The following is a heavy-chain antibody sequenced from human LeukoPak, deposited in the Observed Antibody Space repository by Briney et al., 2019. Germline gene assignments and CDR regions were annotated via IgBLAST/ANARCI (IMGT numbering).Heavy chain of an antibody. CDR2: ISDSGGLT. D-gene: IGHD6-13*01. CDR3: ARPAVGRAAAGNRDYYFDY. Sequence: GGSLRLSCAASGFAFSSQAMGWVRQAPGKGLEWVSVISDSGGLTYYSDSVKGRFTISRDNSKNTLFLQMNSLRAEDTAVYYCARPAVGRAAAGNRDYYFDYWGQGTLVTVSS. CDR1: GFAFSSQA. V-gene: IGHV3-23*01. J-gene: IGHJ4*02.